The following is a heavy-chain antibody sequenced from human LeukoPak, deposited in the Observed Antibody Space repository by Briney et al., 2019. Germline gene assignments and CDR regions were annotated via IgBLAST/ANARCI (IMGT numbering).Heavy chain of an antibody. V-gene: IGHV3-48*02. J-gene: IGHJ5*02. CDR3: ARDNRLYDFWSGYSDWFDP. CDR2: ISSSSSTI. CDR1: GFTFSSYS. Sequence: GGSLRLSCAASGFTFSSYSMNWVRQAPGKGLEWVSYISSSSSTIYYADSVKGRFTISRDNAKNSLYLQMNSLRDEDTAVYYCARDNRLYDFWSGYSDWFDPGGQGTLVTVSS. D-gene: IGHD3-3*01.